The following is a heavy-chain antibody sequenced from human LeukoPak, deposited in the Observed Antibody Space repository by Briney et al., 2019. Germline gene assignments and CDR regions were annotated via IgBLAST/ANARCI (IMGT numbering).Heavy chain of an antibody. Sequence: SVKVSCKASGGTFSSYAISWVRQAPGQGLEWMGGIIPIFGTANYAQKFQGRVTITADESTSTGYMELSSLRSEDTAVYYCARGGFYGSGSYPDYYFDSWGQGTRVTVSS. CDR3: ARGGFYGSGSYPDYYFDS. J-gene: IGHJ4*02. D-gene: IGHD3-10*01. V-gene: IGHV1-69*13. CDR1: GGTFSSYA. CDR2: IIPIFGTA.